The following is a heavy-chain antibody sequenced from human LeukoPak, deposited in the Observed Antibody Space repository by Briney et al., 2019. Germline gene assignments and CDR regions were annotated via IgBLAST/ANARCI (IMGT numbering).Heavy chain of an antibody. CDR2: ISSSGSTI. J-gene: IGHJ4*02. CDR3: ASPATYYGSGSYYY. V-gene: IGHV3-11*01. D-gene: IGHD3-10*01. CDR1: GFTFSDYY. Sequence: PGGSLRLSCAASGFTFSDYYMSWIRQAQGKGLEWVSYISSSGSTIYYADSVKGRFTISRENAKNSLYLQMNSLRAEDTAVYYCASPATYYGSGSYYYWGQGTLVTVSS.